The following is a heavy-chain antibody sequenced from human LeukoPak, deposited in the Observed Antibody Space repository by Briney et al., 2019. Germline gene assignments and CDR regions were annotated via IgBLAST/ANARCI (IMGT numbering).Heavy chain of an antibody. J-gene: IGHJ5*02. CDR1: GFTFSSYA. CDR2: ISYDGSNK. V-gene: IGHV3-30*04. CDR3: TRDPNRDVLRYFDWLLYGGWFDP. D-gene: IGHD3-9*01. Sequence: GGSLRLSCAASGFTFSSYAMHWVRQAPGKGLEWVAVISYDGSNKYYADSVKGRFTISRDNSKNTLYLHMNSLRAEDTAVYYCTRDPNRDVLRYFDWLLYGGWFDPWGQGTLVTVSS.